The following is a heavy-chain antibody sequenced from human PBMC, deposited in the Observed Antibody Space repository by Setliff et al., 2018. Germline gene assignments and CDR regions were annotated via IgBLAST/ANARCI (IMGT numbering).Heavy chain of an antibody. CDR2: IIPIIGEP. Sequence: SVKVSCKASGGTFSTYGLSWVRQAPGQGLEWMGGIIPIIGEPNYAQKFQGRVTITADESTSTAYMELRSLKSEDTAVYYCAREALQRAGLYFFDIWGQGMLVTVSS. CDR1: GGTFSTYG. J-gene: IGHJ4*02. V-gene: IGHV1-69*13. CDR3: AREALQRAGLYFFDI. D-gene: IGHD3-10*01.